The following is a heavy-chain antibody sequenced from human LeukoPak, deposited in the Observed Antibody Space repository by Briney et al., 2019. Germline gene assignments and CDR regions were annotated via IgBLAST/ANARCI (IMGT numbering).Heavy chain of an antibody. CDR1: GGSFSGYY. V-gene: IGHV4-34*01. CDR2: INHSGTS. D-gene: IGHD3-10*01. CDR3: ARARGAESIDY. J-gene: IGHJ4*02. Sequence: SETLSLTCAVYGGSFSGYYWTWIRQPPGKGLEWIGEINHSGTSNYSPSLKSRVTLSVDTSKNQFSLTLSSVTAADTAVYYCARARGAESIDYWGQGTRVTVSS.